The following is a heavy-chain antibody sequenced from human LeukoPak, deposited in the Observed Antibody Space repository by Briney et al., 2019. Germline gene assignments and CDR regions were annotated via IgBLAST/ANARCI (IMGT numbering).Heavy chain of an antibody. CDR2: ISGYNSKP. V-gene: IGHV1-18*01. Sequence: ASVKVSCKTSGYSFTNYGITWVRQAPGQGLEWMGWISGYNSKPFYAQKFQGRVTMTTDTSTTTAYMELRSLRSDDTAVYYCARARGLWFGEFEGWFDPWGQGTLVTVSS. J-gene: IGHJ5*02. CDR3: ARARGLWFGEFEGWFDP. D-gene: IGHD3-10*01. CDR1: GYSFTNYG.